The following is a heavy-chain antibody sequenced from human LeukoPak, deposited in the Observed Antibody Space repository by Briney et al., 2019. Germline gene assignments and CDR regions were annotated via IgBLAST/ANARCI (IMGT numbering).Heavy chain of an antibody. CDR1: GYSLTSYW. CDR3: ASTFSSSSEARY. J-gene: IGHJ4*02. D-gene: IGHD6-6*01. V-gene: IGHV5-10-1*01. CDR2: IDPSDSYT. Sequence: GESLKISCKGSGYSLTSYWISWVRQMPGKGLEWMGRIDPSDSYTNYSPSFQGHVTISADKSISTAYLQWSSLKASDTAMYYWASTFSSSSEARYWGQGTLVTVSS.